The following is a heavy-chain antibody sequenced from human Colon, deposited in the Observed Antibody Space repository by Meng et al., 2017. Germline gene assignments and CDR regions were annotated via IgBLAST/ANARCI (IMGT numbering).Heavy chain of an antibody. J-gene: IGHJ4*02. D-gene: IGHD3-10*01. Sequence: PRRASGPVLLKPPAPLAPTCSVSGGSFSSSGYYWDWVRLPPGTGLKWIGAIYHSGSTSYNPSLQSRVTMFVDTSKNQFSLMLTSVTATDTAVYYCARRRGGSGRDCWGQGTLVTVSS. V-gene: IGHV4-39*01. CDR3: ARRRGGSGRDC. CDR1: GGSFSSSGYY. CDR2: IYHSGST.